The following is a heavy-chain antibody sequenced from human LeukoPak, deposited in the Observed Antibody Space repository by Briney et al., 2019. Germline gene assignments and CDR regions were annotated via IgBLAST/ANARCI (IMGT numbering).Heavy chain of an antibody. CDR1: GGSISSYY. CDR3: AREGISSGTLDY. Sequence: PSETLSLTCTVSGGSISSYYWSWVRQPPGKGLEWIGFVYYTGSTNYSPSLKSRVTISVDTSKNQFSLKLSSVTAADTAVYYCAREGISSGTLDYWGQGTLVTVSS. V-gene: IGHV4-59*12. CDR2: VYYTGST. D-gene: IGHD6-19*01. J-gene: IGHJ4*02.